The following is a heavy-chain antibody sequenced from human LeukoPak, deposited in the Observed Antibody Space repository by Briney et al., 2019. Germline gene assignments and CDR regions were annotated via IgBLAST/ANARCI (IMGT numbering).Heavy chain of an antibody. CDR1: VFTFSSYE. CDR3: AKVKATGGGAFDI. CDR2: ISSSGTSI. D-gene: IGHD1-14*01. Sequence: GGSLRLSCAASVFTFSSYEMNWVRQAPGKGLEWVSSISSSGTSIYYADSVRGRFTISRDNAKDSLYLQMNSLRAEDTAVYYCAKVKATGGGAFDIWGQGATVTVSS. V-gene: IGHV3-48*03. J-gene: IGHJ3*02.